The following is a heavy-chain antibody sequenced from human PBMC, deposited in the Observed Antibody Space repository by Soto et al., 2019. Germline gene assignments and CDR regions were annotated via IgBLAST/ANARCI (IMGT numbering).Heavy chain of an antibody. V-gene: IGHV3-64*01. CDR2: ISSNGVGT. J-gene: IGHJ6*03. D-gene: IGHD6-6*01. CDR1: GFTLRGYA. CDR3: ARRARTDFYYMDV. Sequence: GGPLRLPYAASGFTLRGYAMVWVRQAPGKGLEYVSVISSNGVGTYYANSVQGRFTISRDNSKNTVYLQMGSLRPEDMAVYYCARRARTDFYYMDVWGEGTTVTVSS.